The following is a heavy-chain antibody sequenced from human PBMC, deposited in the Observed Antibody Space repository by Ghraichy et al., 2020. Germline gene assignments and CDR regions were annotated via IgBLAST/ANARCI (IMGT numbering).Heavy chain of an antibody. CDR1: GFTFSSYA. V-gene: IGHV3-23*01. CDR2: ISGGGGTT. J-gene: IGHJ5*02. D-gene: IGHD2-8*01. Sequence: GEPLNISCAASGFTFSSYAMSWVRQAPGKGLEWVSGISGGGGTTYYADSVKGRFTVSRDNSKNTLYLQMNSLRAEDTAVYYCATVSGSILIPSAKDWFDPWGQGTLVTVSS. CDR3: ATVSGSILIPSAKDWFDP.